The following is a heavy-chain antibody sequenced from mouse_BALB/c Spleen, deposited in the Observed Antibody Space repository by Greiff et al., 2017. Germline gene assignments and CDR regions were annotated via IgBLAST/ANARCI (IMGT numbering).Heavy chain of an antibody. J-gene: IGHJ4*01. Sequence: VHVKQSGPELEKPGASVKISCKASGYSFTGYNMNWVKQSNGKSLEWIGNIDPYYGGTSYNQKFKGKATLTVDKSSSTAYMQLKSLTSEDSAVYYCARGGNYGDYYAMDYWGQGTSVTVSS. CDR2: IDPYYGGT. CDR1: GYSFTGYN. D-gene: IGHD1-1*01. CDR3: ARGGNYGDYYAMDY. V-gene: IGHV1-39*01.